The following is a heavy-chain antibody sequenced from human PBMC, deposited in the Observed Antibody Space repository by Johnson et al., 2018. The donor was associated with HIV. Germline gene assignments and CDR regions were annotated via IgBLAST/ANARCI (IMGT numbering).Heavy chain of an antibody. CDR2: ISYDGSNK. CDR1: GFTFSSYA. V-gene: IGHV3-30*04. J-gene: IGHJ3*02. CDR3: AREMNAGNDAFDI. Sequence: QVQLVESGGGVVQPGRSLRLSCAASGFTFSSYAMHCVRQAPGKGLEWVAVISYDGSNKYYADSVKGRFTISRDNSKNTLYLQMNSLRAEDTAVYYCAREMNAGNDAFDIWGQGTMVTVSS.